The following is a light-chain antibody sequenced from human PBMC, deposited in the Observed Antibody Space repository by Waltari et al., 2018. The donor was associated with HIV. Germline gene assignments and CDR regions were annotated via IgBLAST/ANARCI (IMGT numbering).Light chain of an antibody. Sequence: DIVMTQSPHSLALSLGERATINCKSSQSIFYSARNANYLAWYQQKPGQSPKLLIYWAPSRASGVPDRFSGSGSRTDFTLSISSLQSEDVAVYFCQQYYSTPPTFGQGTRVESK. CDR2: WAP. V-gene: IGKV4-1*01. J-gene: IGKJ1*01. CDR1: QSIFYSARNANY. CDR3: QQYYSTPPT.